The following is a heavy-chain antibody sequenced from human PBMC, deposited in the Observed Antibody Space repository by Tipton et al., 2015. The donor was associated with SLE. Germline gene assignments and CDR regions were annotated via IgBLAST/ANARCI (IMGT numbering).Heavy chain of an antibody. CDR2: IYYSGST. Sequence: TLSLTCTVSGGSISSSSYYWGWIRQPPGKGLEWIGSIYYSGSTYYNPSLKSRVTISVDTSKNQFSLKLSSVTAADTAVYYCARDGVGKSGPGYFQHWGQGTLVTVSS. D-gene: IGHD6-25*01. J-gene: IGHJ1*01. CDR3: ARDGVGKSGPGYFQH. CDR1: GGSISSSSYY. V-gene: IGHV4-39*07.